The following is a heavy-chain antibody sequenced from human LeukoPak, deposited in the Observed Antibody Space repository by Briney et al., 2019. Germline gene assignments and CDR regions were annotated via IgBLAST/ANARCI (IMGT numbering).Heavy chain of an antibody. V-gene: IGHV1-2*02. D-gene: IGHD2-15*01. CDR2: INPNSAGT. Sequence: GASVKVSCKASGYTFTGYYIHWVRQAPGQGLEWMGWINPNSAGTNYAQKFQGRVTLTRDTSISTAYMGLSRLTSDDTAVYYCASHCSGGSCYSLPWGQGTLVTVSS. CDR3: ASHCSGGSCYSLP. CDR1: GYTFTGYY. J-gene: IGHJ5*02.